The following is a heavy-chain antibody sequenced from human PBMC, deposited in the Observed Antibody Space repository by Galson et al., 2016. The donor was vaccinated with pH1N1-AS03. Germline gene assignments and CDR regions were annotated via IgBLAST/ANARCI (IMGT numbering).Heavy chain of an antibody. CDR3: ARVFYYDSGKSYNYFDP. Sequence: SETLSLTCTVSGASVSSGNYYWSWLRQPPGKGLEWIGYMYYSGTTNYSPSLRSRVTILLDMPKNQFSLRLSSVTAADTALYFCARVFYYDSGKSYNYFDPWGQGILVTVSS. CDR2: MYYSGTT. CDR1: GASVSSGNYY. V-gene: IGHV4-61*01. J-gene: IGHJ5*02. D-gene: IGHD3-10*01.